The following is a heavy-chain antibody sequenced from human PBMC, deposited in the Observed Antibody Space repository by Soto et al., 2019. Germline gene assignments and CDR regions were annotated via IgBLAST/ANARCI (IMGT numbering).Heavy chain of an antibody. CDR1: GFTFTSSS. D-gene: IGHD4-17*01. V-gene: IGHV1-58*01. Sequence: SVKVSCKASGFTFTSSSVQWVRQARGQRLEWIGWIVVGSGNTNYAQKFQERVTITRDMSTSTAYMELSSLRSEDTAVYYCAAGATTVTHYGMDVWGQGTTVTVSS. CDR3: AAGATTVTHYGMDV. CDR2: IVVGSGNT. J-gene: IGHJ6*02.